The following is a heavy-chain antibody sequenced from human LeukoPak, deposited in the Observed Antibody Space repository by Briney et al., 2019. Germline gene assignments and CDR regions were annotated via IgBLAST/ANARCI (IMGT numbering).Heavy chain of an antibody. Sequence: GRSLRLSCTASGLTFNSYAMHWFRQAPGKGLDWVASIAYDGSNENYAESVKGRFTISRDNSKNTLYMQLNSLRAEDTAVYYCARPSGSVTIFGVVDYFDYWGQGSLVTVSS. CDR2: IAYDGSNE. J-gene: IGHJ4*02. CDR1: GLTFNSYA. D-gene: IGHD3-3*01. CDR3: ARPSGSVTIFGVVDYFDY. V-gene: IGHV3-30*04.